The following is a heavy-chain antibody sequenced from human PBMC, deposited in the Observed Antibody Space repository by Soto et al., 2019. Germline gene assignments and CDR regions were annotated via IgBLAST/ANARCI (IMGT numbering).Heavy chain of an antibody. V-gene: IGHV4-4*07. D-gene: IGHD2-15*01. CDR1: GDSISDYFY. Sequence: QVQLQGSGPGQVKPSETLSLTYTVSGDSISDYFYWSWIQQPAGKGLEWIGRIYTDGTTKYNPSLKSRVTLSLDKSKKQFSLRLSSVTAADTAVYYFAREVRGGFTGIFDQWGRGSRVTVSS. CDR3: AREVRGGFTGIFDQ. J-gene: IGHJ4*02. CDR2: IYTDGTT.